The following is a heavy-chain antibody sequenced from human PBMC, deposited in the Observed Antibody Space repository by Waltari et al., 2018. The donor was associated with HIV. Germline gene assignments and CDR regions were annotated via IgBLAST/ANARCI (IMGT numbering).Heavy chain of an antibody. Sequence: EVQLVESGGGLVQPGGSLRLSCAASGFTFSSYWMSWVRQAPGKGLEWVANIKQDGSEKYYVDSVKGRFTISRDNAKNSLYLQMNSLRAEDTAVYYCARTERYRFLDTGADAFDIWGQGTMVTVSS. CDR2: IKQDGSEK. D-gene: IGHD5-18*01. J-gene: IGHJ3*02. CDR1: GFTFSSYW. V-gene: IGHV3-7*01. CDR3: ARTERYRFLDTGADAFDI.